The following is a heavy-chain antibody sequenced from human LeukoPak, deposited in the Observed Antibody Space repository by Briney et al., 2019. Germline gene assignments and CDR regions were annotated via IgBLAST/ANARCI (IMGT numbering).Heavy chain of an antibody. Sequence: GASVKVSCKASGGTFSSCAISWVRQAPGQGLEWMGGIIPIFGTANYAQKFQGRVTITADESTSTAYMELSSLRSEDTAVYYCARDAIGSSSGEVFDYWGQGTLVTVSS. CDR1: GGTFSSCA. J-gene: IGHJ4*02. V-gene: IGHV1-69*13. D-gene: IGHD6-6*01. CDR3: ARDAIGSSSGEVFDY. CDR2: IIPIFGTA.